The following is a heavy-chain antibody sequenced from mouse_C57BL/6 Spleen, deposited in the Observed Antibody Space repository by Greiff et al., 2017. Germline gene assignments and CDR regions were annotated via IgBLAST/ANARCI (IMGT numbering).Heavy chain of an antibody. CDR2: ISYDGSN. V-gene: IGHV3-6*01. CDR3: ARDSSYAMDY. J-gene: IGHJ4*01. D-gene: IGHD1-1*01. Sequence: VQLKESGPGLVKPSQSLSLTCSVTGYSIPSGYYWNWIRQFPGNKLEWMGYISYDGSNNYNPSLKNRISITRDTSKNQFFLKLNSVTTEDTATYYCARDSSYAMDYWGQGTSVTVSS. CDR1: GYSIPSGYY.